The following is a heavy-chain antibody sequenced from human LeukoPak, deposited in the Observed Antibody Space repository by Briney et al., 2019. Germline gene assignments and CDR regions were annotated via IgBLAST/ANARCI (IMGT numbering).Heavy chain of an antibody. CDR2: IYHSGST. CDR1: GYSISSGYH. CDR3: ARASETAMITL. D-gene: IGHD5-18*01. Sequence: SETLSLTCTVSGYSISSGYHWGWIRQPPGKGLEWIGSIYHSGSTYYNPSLKSRVTMLLDTSKNHISLKLTSVTAADTAIYFCARASETAMITLWGQGTLVTVSS. J-gene: IGHJ4*02. V-gene: IGHV4-38-2*02.